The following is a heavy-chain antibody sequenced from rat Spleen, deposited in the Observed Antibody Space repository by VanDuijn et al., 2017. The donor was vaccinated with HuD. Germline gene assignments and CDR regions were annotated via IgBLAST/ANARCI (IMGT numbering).Heavy chain of an antibody. J-gene: IGHJ2*01. CDR2: ISYDDRST. Sequence: EVQLVESGGGLVQPGGSMTLSCAVSGFTFNAYYIAWVRQAPTKGLEWVATISYDDRSTYYRDSVKGRFTISRDNTKNTLYLQMDSLRSDDTATYYCARRYDFDYWGQGVMVTVSS. CDR3: ARRYDFDY. V-gene: IGHV5-7*01. D-gene: IGHD1-11*01. CDR1: GFTFNAYY.